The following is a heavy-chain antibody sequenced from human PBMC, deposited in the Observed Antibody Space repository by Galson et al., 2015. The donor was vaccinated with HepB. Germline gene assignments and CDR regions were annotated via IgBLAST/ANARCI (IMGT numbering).Heavy chain of an antibody. Sequence: SLRLSCAASGFIVSSNYMSWVRQAPGKGLEWVSVIYSGGSTYYADSVKGRFTISRDNSKNTLYLQMDSLRAEDTAVYYCARVYYGSGSLDPWGQGTLVTVSS. V-gene: IGHV3-53*01. J-gene: IGHJ5*02. CDR2: IYSGGST. D-gene: IGHD3-10*01. CDR1: GFIVSSNY. CDR3: ARVYYGSGSLDP.